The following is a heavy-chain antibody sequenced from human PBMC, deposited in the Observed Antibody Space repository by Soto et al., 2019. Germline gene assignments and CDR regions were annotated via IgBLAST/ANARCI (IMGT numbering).Heavy chain of an antibody. CDR3: ARTRGYCINGVCYRY. D-gene: IGHD2-8*01. CDR1: GGSFSGYY. CDR2: INHSGST. J-gene: IGHJ4*02. V-gene: IGHV4-34*01. Sequence: LSLTCAVYGGSFSGYYWSWIRQPPGKGLEWIGEINHSGSTNYNPSLKSRVIISVDTSKNQFSLKVSSVTAADTAVYYCARTRGYCINGVCYRYWGQGTQVTVSS.